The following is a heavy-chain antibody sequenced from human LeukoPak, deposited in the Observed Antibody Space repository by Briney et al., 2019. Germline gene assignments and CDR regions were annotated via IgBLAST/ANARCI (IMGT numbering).Heavy chain of an antibody. CDR1: GFTFSNAY. Sequence: PGGSLRLSCAASGFTFSNAYMRWVRQAPGKGLEWVGHIKPKTYGEAADYAAPVKGRFTISRDDSKNTVYLQMSSLTAEDTAVYYCVGSYLGNWGQGTLVTVSS. CDR2: IKPKTYGEAA. V-gene: IGHV3-15*01. D-gene: IGHD6-25*01. CDR3: VGSYLGN. J-gene: IGHJ4*02.